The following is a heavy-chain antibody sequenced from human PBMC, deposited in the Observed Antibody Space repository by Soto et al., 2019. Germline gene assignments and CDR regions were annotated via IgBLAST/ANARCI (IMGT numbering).Heavy chain of an antibody. CDR2: IYYSGFV. Sequence: QLQLQESGPGLMKPSETLSLTCTVSGDSISSTIYYWGWIRQPPGKGLEWIGSIYYSGFVYYNPSLKSRVTMSLDTSKNQFSLNLNSVTAADTAVYYCARQGRFFDMGGDFWGQGTLVTVSS. CDR1: GDSISSTIYY. V-gene: IGHV4-39*01. J-gene: IGHJ4*02. D-gene: IGHD3-9*01. CDR3: ARQGRFFDMGGDF.